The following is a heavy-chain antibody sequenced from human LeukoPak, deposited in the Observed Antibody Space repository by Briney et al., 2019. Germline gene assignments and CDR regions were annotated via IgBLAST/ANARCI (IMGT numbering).Heavy chain of an antibody. J-gene: IGHJ4*02. D-gene: IGHD4-17*01. CDR2: INHSGST. V-gene: IGHV4-34*01. Sequence: SETLSLTCAVYGGSFSGYYWSWIRQPPGKGLEWTGEINHSGSTNYNPSLKSRVTISVDTSKNQFSLKLSSVTAADTAVYYCARPNYGDYSRFDYWGQGTLVTVSS. CDR1: GGSFSGYY. CDR3: ARPNYGDYSRFDY.